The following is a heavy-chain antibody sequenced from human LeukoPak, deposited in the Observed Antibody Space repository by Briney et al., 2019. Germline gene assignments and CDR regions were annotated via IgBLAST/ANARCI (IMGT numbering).Heavy chain of an antibody. J-gene: IGHJ4*02. D-gene: IGHD1-1*01. Sequence: PSQTLSLTCTVSGDSISSGSYYWSWIRQPAGKGLEWIGRIYINGGTNYNPSLKSRVTISVDTSRNQFPLKLSSVTAADTAVYYCARDGNDYGDYWGQGTLVTVSS. CDR3: ARDGNDYGDY. V-gene: IGHV4-61*02. CDR2: IYINGGT. CDR1: GDSISSGSYY.